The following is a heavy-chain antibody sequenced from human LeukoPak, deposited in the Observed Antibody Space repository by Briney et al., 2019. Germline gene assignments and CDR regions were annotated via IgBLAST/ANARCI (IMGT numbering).Heavy chain of an antibody. D-gene: IGHD3-10*01. CDR2: INQDGGEK. J-gene: IGHJ4*02. CDR1: GFTFSSSW. V-gene: IGHV3-7*03. CDR3: ANGDNCDY. Sequence: GGPLRLSCAASGFTFSSSWMSWIRQAPGKGLEWVANINQDGGEKYYVDSVKGRFTISRDNAKNSLYLQMNSLRAEDTAVYFCANGDNCDYWGQGTLVTVSS.